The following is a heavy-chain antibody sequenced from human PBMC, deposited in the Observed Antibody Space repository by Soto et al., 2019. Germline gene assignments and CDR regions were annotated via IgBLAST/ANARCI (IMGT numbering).Heavy chain of an antibody. Sequence: GGSLRLSCAASGFTFSSYAMHWVRQAPGKGLEWVAVISYDGSNKYYADSVKGRFTISRDNSKNTLYLQMNSLRAEDTAVYYCARDLDTIFGVVIIGSGMDVWGQGTTVTVSS. V-gene: IGHV3-30-3*01. CDR3: ARDLDTIFGVVIIGSGMDV. CDR2: ISYDGSNK. J-gene: IGHJ6*02. D-gene: IGHD3-3*01. CDR1: GFTFSSYA.